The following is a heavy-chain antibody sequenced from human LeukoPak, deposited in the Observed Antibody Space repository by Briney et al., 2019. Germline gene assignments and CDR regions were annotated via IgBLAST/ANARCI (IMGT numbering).Heavy chain of an antibody. V-gene: IGHV4-59*12. D-gene: IGHD6-6*01. Sequence: SETLSLTCTVSGGSISSYYWSWIRQPPGKGLEWIGYIYHSGSTYYNPSLKSRVTISVDRSKNQFSLKLSSVTAADTAVYYCARDADNSSSSTSYYYYYYMDVWGKGTTVTVSS. J-gene: IGHJ6*03. CDR3: ARDADNSSSSTSYYYYYYMDV. CDR2: IYHSGST. CDR1: GGSISSYY.